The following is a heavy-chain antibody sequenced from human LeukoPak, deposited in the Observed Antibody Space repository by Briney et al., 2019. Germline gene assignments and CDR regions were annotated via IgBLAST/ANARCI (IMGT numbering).Heavy chain of an antibody. Sequence: ASVRVSCKASGGTFSSYAISWVRQAPGQGLEWMGGIIPIFGTANYAQKFQGRVTITTDESTSTAYMELSSLRSEDTAVYYCARDPSWLYNWFDPCGQGTLVTVSS. J-gene: IGHJ5*02. D-gene: IGHD3-9*01. CDR2: IIPIFGTA. CDR1: GGTFSSYA. CDR3: ARDPSWLYNWFDP. V-gene: IGHV1-69*05.